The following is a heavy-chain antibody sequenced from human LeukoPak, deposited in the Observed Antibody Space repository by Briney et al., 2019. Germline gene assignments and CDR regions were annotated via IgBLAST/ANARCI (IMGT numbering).Heavy chain of an antibody. CDR2: ISSDSRYI. J-gene: IGHJ4*02. CDR1: GFTFSRYS. Sequence: PGGSLRLSCAASGFTFSRYSMKWVRQAPGKGVEWVSSISSDSRYIYYADSVKGRFTISRDNAKNSLDLQMNSLRDEDTAVYYCARGETRGLVTGFDYWGQGSLVTVSS. D-gene: IGHD2-21*02. CDR3: ARGETRGLVTGFDY. V-gene: IGHV3-21*01.